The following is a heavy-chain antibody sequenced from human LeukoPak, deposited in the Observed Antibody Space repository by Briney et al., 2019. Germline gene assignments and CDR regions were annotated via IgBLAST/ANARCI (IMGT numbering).Heavy chain of an antibody. J-gene: IGHJ5*02. Sequence: SETLSLTCSVSGGPINNYFWNWLRQPPGRGLEWIGHVYYTGSTRYTPSLKSRVFISIDTSMNQFSLKLSSVTAADTAVYYCARRARAEADTSPDNGIDPWGQGTLVTVSS. CDR1: GGPINNYF. CDR2: VYYTGST. V-gene: IGHV4-59*08. CDR3: ARRARAEADTSPDNGIDP. D-gene: IGHD6-13*01.